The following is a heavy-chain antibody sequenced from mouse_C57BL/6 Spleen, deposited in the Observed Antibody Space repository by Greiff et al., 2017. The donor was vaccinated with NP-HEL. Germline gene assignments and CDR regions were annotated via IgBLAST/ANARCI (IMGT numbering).Heavy chain of an antibody. J-gene: IGHJ2*01. D-gene: IGHD2-4*01. CDR1: GYTFTSYD. Sequence: QVQLKESGPELVKPGASVKLSCKASGYTFTSYDINWVKQRPGQGLEWIGWIYPRDGSTKYNEKFKGKATLTVDTSSSTAYMELHSLTSEDSAVYFCARPAIYYDYEFDYWGQGTTLTVSS. CDR3: ARPAIYYDYEFDY. CDR2: IYPRDGST. V-gene: IGHV1-85*01.